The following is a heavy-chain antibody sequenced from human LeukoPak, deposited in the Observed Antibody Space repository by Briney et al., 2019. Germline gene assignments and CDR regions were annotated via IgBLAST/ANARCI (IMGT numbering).Heavy chain of an antibody. CDR2: IYYSGST. D-gene: IGHD2-15*01. Sequence: ASETLSLTCTVSGGSISSYYWSWIRQPPGKGLEWIGYIYYSGSTNYNPSLKSRVTISVDTSKNQFSLKLSSVTAADTAVYYCARKTYSWYFDLWGRGTLVTVSS. CDR3: ARKTYSWYFDL. CDR1: GGSISSYY. V-gene: IGHV4-59*01. J-gene: IGHJ2*01.